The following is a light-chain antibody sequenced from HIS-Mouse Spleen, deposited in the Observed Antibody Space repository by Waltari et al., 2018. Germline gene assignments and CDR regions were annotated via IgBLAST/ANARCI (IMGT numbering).Light chain of an antibody. CDR1: ALPKPY. CDR3: QSADSSGTYHVV. J-gene: IGLJ2*01. CDR2: KDS. V-gene: IGLV3-25*03. Sequence: SDELTQPPPVSVSPGQTARLACRGHALPKPYAYWYQQKPGQAPGLVIYKDSERPSGIPERFSGSSSGTTVTLTISGVQAEDEADYYCQSADSSGTYHVVFGGGTKLTVL.